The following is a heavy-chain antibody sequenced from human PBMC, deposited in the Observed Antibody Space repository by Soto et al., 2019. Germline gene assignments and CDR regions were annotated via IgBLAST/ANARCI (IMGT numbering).Heavy chain of an antibody. CDR3: AHRQDNSDGYLWYFDY. D-gene: IGHD5-18*01. V-gene: IGHV2-5*02. CDR2: IYWDDDK. Sequence: QITLKESGPTLVKPTQTLTLTCTFSGFSLSTSGVGVGWIRQPPGKALEWLALIYWDDDKRYSPSLKSRLTITKDTSKNQVVLTITTMYPVDTATYYCAHRQDNSDGYLWYFDYWGQGTLVTVSS. J-gene: IGHJ4*02. CDR1: GFSLSTSGVG.